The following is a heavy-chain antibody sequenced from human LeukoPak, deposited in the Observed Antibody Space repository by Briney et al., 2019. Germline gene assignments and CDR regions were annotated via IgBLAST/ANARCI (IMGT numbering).Heavy chain of an antibody. CDR2: IWYDGSNK. Sequence: GGSLRLSCAASGFTFSSYGMHWVRQAPGKGLEWVAVIWYDGSNKNYADSVKGRFTISRDNSKNTLYLQMNGLRVEDTAVYYCAKDPHQRIAVAGYFDYWGQGTLVTVSS. J-gene: IGHJ4*02. V-gene: IGHV3-33*06. CDR1: GFTFSSYG. D-gene: IGHD6-19*01. CDR3: AKDPHQRIAVAGYFDY.